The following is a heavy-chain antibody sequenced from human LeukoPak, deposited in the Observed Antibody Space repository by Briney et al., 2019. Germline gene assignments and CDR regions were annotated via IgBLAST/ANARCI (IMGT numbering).Heavy chain of an antibody. CDR1: GFTSSSHG. CDR3: TKEGATGSRYNFDY. D-gene: IGHD2-15*01. J-gene: IGHJ4*02. CDR2: ISDDGRTE. Sequence: PGGSLRLPCAASGFTSSSHGIHGVRQPPGKGLEGGAVISDDGRTEYYADSVKGRFTISRDNSKNTVSLQMNSLRDDDTAVFYCTKEGATGSRYNFDYWGQGTLVTVSS. V-gene: IGHV3-30*18.